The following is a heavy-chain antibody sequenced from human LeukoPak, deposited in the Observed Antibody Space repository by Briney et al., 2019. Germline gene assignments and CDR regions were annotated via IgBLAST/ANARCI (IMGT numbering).Heavy chain of an antibody. Sequence: ASVKVSCKASGYTFTSYDINWVRQATGQGLEWMGWMNPNSGNTGYAQKFQGRVTMTRDTSISTAYMELSRLRSDGTAVYYCARMRSTMTSPDAFDIWGQGTMVTVSS. CDR1: GYTFTSYD. CDR2: MNPNSGNT. J-gene: IGHJ3*02. V-gene: IGHV1-8*01. D-gene: IGHD3-22*01. CDR3: ARMRSTMTSPDAFDI.